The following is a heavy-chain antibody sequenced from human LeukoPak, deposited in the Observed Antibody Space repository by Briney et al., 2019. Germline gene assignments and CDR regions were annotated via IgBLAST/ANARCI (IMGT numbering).Heavy chain of an antibody. CDR2: INHSGIT. Sequence: SETLSLTCGVYGGSFSGYYWTWIRQPPGKGLEWIGEINHSGITNYNPSLKSRVTISMDTSKNHFSLNLTSVTAADTAVYFCARDGATGVFETWGQGTLVAVSS. D-gene: IGHD3-3*01. V-gene: IGHV4-34*09. CDR1: GGSFSGYY. CDR3: ARDGATGVFET. J-gene: IGHJ5*02.